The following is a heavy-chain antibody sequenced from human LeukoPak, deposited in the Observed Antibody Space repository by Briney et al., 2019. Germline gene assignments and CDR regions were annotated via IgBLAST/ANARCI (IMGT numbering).Heavy chain of an antibody. CDR1: GDSISTYY. D-gene: IGHD6-19*01. V-gene: IGHV4-59*01. Sequence: SETLSLTCTVSGDSISTYYWSWIRQPPGKGLEWIGYIYYSGSTNYNPSLKSRITISVDTSKNQFSLKLSSVIAADAAVYYCARVRYSSGWYLADYWGQGALVTVSS. CDR2: IYYSGST. J-gene: IGHJ4*02. CDR3: ARVRYSSGWYLADY.